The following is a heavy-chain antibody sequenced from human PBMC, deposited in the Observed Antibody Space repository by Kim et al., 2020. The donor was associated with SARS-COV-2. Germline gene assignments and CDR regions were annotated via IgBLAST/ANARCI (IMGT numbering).Heavy chain of an antibody. V-gene: IGHV3-23*01. Sequence: SRKGRFTISRDNSKNTLYLQMNSLRAEDTAVYYCAAHCSGGSCSHDAFDIWGQGTMVTVSS. CDR3: AAHCSGGSCSHDAFDI. D-gene: IGHD2-15*01. J-gene: IGHJ3*02.